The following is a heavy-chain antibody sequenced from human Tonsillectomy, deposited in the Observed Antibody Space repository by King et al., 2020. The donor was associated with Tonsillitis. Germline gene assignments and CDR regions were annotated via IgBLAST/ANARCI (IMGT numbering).Heavy chain of an antibody. CDR2: ISSSSTYI. J-gene: IGHJ3*02. CDR3: ARDPSVTTTDAFDI. V-gene: IGHV3-21*01. D-gene: IGHD4-17*01. CDR1: GFTFSRYS. Sequence: VQLVESGGGLVKAGGSLRLSCAGSGFTFSRYSMNWVRQAPGKGLEWVSSISSSSTYIYYADSVKGRFTISRDNAKNSLYLQMNSLRVEDTAVCYCARDPSVTTTDAFDIWGQGTMVTVSS.